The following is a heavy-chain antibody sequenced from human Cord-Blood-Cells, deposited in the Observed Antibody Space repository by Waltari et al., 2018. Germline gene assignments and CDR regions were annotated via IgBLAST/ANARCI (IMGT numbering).Heavy chain of an antibody. D-gene: IGHD6-13*01. CDR2: SRRKANNYAT. Sequence: EVQLVESGGGLVQPGGYLKLSCAASGFTFRGSAMHWARQASGKVREWGGRSRRKANNYATAYAASVTGRLTISRDDSKNTAYLQMNSLKTEDTAVYCCLRGYSSSWYDYWGQGTLVTVSS. V-gene: IGHV3-73*02. CDR1: GFTFRGSA. CDR3: LRGYSSSWYDY. J-gene: IGHJ4*02.